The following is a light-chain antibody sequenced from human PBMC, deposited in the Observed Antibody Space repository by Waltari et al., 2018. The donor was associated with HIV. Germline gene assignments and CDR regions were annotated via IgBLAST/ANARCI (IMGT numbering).Light chain of an antibody. J-gene: IGLJ1*01. CDR3: AAWDDSLNGPLYV. CDR2: SNN. V-gene: IGLV1-44*01. CDR1: SSNIGSKT. Sequence: QSVLTQPPSASGTPGQRVTISCSGSSSNIGSKTVTWYQQLPGTAPKLLIYSNNQLPSGVPDRFSGSKSGTSASLAISGLQSEDEADYYCAAWDDSLNGPLYVFGTGTKVTVL.